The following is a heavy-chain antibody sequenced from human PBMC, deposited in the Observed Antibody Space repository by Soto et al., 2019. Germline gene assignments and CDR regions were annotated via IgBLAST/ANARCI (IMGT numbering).Heavy chain of an antibody. CDR3: ARNPRVGGMDV. V-gene: IGHV4-31*03. Sequence: PSETLSLTCTVSGGSISSGVYYWSWIRQHPGKGLEWIGYIYYSGSTYYNPSLKSRVTISVDTSKNQFSLKLSSVTAADTAVYYCARNPRVGGMDVWGQGTTVTVSS. J-gene: IGHJ6*02. CDR2: IYYSGST. CDR1: GGSISSGVYY.